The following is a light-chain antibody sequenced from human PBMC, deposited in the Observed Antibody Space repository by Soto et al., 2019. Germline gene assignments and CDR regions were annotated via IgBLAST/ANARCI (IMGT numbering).Light chain of an antibody. CDR2: KAS. CDR1: QSVRDW. CDR3: QQYNNWPLT. Sequence: DIQMTQSPSTLSASVGDRVTVTCRASQSVRDWVAWYQQQAGRAPRLLIYKASSLQSGVPSRFSGSGFGTEFTLTIISLQPDDFAVYYCQQYNNWPLTFGQGTKVDIK. V-gene: IGKV1-5*03. J-gene: IGKJ1*01.